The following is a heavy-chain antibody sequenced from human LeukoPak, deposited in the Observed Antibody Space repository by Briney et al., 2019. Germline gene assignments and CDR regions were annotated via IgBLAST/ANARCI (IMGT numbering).Heavy chain of an antibody. Sequence: ASVKVSCKVSGYTLTELSMHWVRQAPGKGLEWMGGFDPEDGETIYAQKFQGRVTMTEDTSTDTAYMELRSLRSDDTAVYYCASIAAAFTAFDYWGQGTLVTVSS. J-gene: IGHJ4*02. D-gene: IGHD6-13*01. CDR1: GYTLTELS. CDR3: ASIAAAFTAFDY. CDR2: FDPEDGET. V-gene: IGHV1-24*01.